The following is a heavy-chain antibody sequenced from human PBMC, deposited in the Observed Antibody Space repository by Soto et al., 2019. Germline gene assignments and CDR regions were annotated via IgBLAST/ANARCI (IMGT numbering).Heavy chain of an antibody. CDR1: GRTFRSYA. V-gene: IGHV3-23*01. CDR3: AKGRKPDHDDGLCAFDS. CDR2: ISGGGAGT. Sequence: GGSLRLSCVVSGRTFRSYAMSWVRQAPGKGLEWVSGISGGGAGTYYADSVKGRFTISRDPSTTTLFLDMYSLGAEDTAIYYCAKGRKPDHDDGLCAFDSWGQGVLVTVSS. D-gene: IGHD3-3*01. J-gene: IGHJ4*02.